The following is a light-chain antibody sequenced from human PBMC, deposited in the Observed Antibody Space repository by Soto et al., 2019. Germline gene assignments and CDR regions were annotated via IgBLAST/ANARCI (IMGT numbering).Light chain of an antibody. Sequence: QLVLTQPPSASGTPGQRVTISCSGSSSNIGTNTVNWYQQLPGTAPKLLIYTNDERPSGVPDRFSASKSGTSASLAISGLQSEDEADYYCAAWDDSLNGHVVFGGGTKLTVL. V-gene: IGLV1-44*01. CDR3: AAWDDSLNGHVV. CDR2: TND. CDR1: SSNIGTNT. J-gene: IGLJ2*01.